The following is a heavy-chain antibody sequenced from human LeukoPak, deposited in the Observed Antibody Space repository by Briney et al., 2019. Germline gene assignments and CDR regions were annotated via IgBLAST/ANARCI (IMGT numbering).Heavy chain of an antibody. V-gene: IGHV3-30*18. J-gene: IGHJ6*02. CDR1: GFTFSSYG. CDR2: ISYDGSNK. Sequence: GGSLRLSCAASGFTFSSYGMHWVRQAPGKGLEWVAVISYDGSNKYYADSVKGRFTISRDNSKNTLYLQMNSLRAEDTAVYYCAKRAGRDRPGWDMDVWGQGTTVTVSS. D-gene: IGHD1-26*01. CDR3: AKRAGRDRPGWDMDV.